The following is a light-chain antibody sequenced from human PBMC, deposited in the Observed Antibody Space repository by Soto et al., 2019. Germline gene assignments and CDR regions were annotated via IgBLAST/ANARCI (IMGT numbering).Light chain of an antibody. CDR2: AAS. CDR1: QSISSY. J-gene: IGKJ5*01. CDR3: QQSYSTPSIT. V-gene: IGKV1-39*01. Sequence: DIQVTQSPSSLAASVGDRVTITCRASQSISSYLNWYQQKPGKAPKLLIYAASSLQSVVPSRFSGSGSGTDFTLTISSLQPEDFATYYCQQSYSTPSITFGQGTRLEIK.